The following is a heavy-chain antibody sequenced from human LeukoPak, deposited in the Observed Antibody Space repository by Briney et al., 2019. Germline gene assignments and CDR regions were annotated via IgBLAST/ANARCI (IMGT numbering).Heavy chain of an antibody. CDR3: AKDRYCGGGTCYWSYFDY. J-gene: IGHJ4*02. CDR2: ISGGGGST. V-gene: IGHV3-23*01. Sequence: GGSLRLSCAASGFTFSSCAMTWVRQAPGKGLEWVSAISGGGGSTYYADSVKGRFTISRDNSKNTLFLQMNSLRAEDTAVYYCAKDRYCGGGTCYWSYFDYWGQGTLVTVSS. CDR1: GFTFSSCA. D-gene: IGHD2-15*01.